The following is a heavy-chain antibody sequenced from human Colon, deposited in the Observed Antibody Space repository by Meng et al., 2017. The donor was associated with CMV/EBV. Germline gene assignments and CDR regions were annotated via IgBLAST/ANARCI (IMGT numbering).Heavy chain of an antibody. J-gene: IGHJ4*02. V-gene: IGHV3-53*01. Sequence: GGSLRLSCAASGVSVSTNIMNWVRQAPGKGLEWVSLIHASGTTYYAASVKGRFTISRDDSKNTLYLQMNSLRADDTAVYYCARPYLSGGYSFFFDFWGQGVPVTVSS. CDR3: ARPYLSGGYSFFFDF. CDR1: GVSVSTNI. D-gene: IGHD3-10*01. CDR2: IHASGTT.